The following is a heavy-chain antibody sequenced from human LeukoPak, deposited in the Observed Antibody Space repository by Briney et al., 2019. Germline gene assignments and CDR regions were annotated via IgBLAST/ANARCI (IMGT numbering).Heavy chain of an antibody. CDR3: ARGYGSGSYYGY. CDR2: INRGGST. CDR1: GGSFSGYY. D-gene: IGHD3-10*01. Sequence: SETLSLTCAVYGGSFSGYYWSWIRQPPGKGLEWIGEINRGGSTNYNPSLKNRVTMSVDTSKNQFSLRLSSVTAADTAVYYCARGYGSGSYYGYWGQGTLVTVSS. J-gene: IGHJ4*02. V-gene: IGHV4-34*01.